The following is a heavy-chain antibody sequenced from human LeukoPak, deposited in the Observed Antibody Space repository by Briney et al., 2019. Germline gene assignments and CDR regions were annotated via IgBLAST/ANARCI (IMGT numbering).Heavy chain of an antibody. J-gene: IGHJ2*01. Sequence: GGSLRLSCAASGFTFSSYWMSWVRQAPGKGLEWVSSISSSSSYIYYADSVKGRFTISRDNAKNSLYLQMNSLRAEDTAVYYCARDWESSIVAWYFDLWGRGTLVTVSS. D-gene: IGHD6-6*01. CDR3: ARDWESSIVAWYFDL. CDR1: GFTFSSYW. V-gene: IGHV3-21*01. CDR2: ISSSSSYI.